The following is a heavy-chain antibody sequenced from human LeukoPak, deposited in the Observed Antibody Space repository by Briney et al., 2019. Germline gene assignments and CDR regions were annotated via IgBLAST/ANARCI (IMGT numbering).Heavy chain of an antibody. CDR1: GFTFSSYA. J-gene: IGHJ4*02. CDR2: ISGSGGST. CDR3: AKDGWLYGAGTYFDY. Sequence: GGSLRLSCAASGFTFSSYAMSWVRQAPGKGLEWVSAISGSGGSTYYADSVKGRFTISRDNSKNTLYLQMNSRRAEDTAVYYCAKDGWLYGAGTYFDYWGQGTLVTVSS. V-gene: IGHV3-23*01. D-gene: IGHD4-17*01.